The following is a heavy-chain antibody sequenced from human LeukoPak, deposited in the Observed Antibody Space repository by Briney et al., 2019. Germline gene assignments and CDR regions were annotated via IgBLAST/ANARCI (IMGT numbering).Heavy chain of an antibody. CDR1: GGSISIYY. J-gene: IGHJ3*02. CDR3: ARGIRGVETAMDDAFDI. Sequence: PSETLSLTCSVSGGSISIYYWSWIRQPPGKGLEWIGYIYNSGSTNYNPSLKSRVTISVDTSKNQFSLKLSSVTAADTAVYYCARGIRGVETAMDDAFDIWGQGTMVTVSS. D-gene: IGHD5-18*01. CDR2: IYNSGST. V-gene: IGHV4-59*01.